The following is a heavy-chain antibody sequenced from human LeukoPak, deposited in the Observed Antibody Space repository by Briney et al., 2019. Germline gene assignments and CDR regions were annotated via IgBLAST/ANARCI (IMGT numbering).Heavy chain of an antibody. D-gene: IGHD3-22*01. J-gene: IGHJ4*02. CDR2: INGGGVDT. V-gene: IGHV3-23*01. CDR1: GFTFSSYS. CDR3: AKEPYDSPGYADY. Sequence: PGGSLRLSCAASGFTFSSYSMRWVRQAPGKGLEWISAINGGGVDTYYADSVKGRFTIFRDNSKNELYVQMNSLRADDTAVYYCAKEPYDSPGYADYWGQGTLVTVSS.